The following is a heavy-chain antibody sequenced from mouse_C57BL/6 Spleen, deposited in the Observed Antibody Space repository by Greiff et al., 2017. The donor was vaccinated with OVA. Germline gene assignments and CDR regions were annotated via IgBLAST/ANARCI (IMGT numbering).Heavy chain of an antibody. CDR1: GFSFNTYA. CDR3: VRHDYYGPFDY. Sequence: EAGGGLVQPKGSLKLSCAASGFSFNTYAMNWVRQAPGKGLEWVARIRSKSNNYATYYADSVKDRFTISRDDSESMLYLQMNNLKTEDTAMYYCVRHDYYGPFDYWGQGTTLTVSS. CDR2: IRSKSNNYAT. J-gene: IGHJ2*01. V-gene: IGHV10-1*01. D-gene: IGHD1-1*01.